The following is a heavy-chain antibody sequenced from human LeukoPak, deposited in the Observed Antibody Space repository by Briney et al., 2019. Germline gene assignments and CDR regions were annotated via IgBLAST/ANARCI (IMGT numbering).Heavy chain of an antibody. V-gene: IGHV4-59*01. D-gene: IGHD4/OR15-4a*01. Sequence: SETLSLTCSVSGDFMSNDYWSWIRQSPGNGLEWIGLVYYGGSTKVNPSLRSRVALSIDTSKKQFSLKLTSVTSADTAVYFCARTNDYSDYGYFDLWGQGLLVTVSS. CDR2: VYYGGST. J-gene: IGHJ4*02. CDR3: ARTNDYSDYGYFDL. CDR1: GDFMSNDY.